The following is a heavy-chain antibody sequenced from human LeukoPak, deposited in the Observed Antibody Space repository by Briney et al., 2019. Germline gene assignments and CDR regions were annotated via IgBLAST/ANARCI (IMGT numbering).Heavy chain of an antibody. D-gene: IGHD2-15*01. V-gene: IGHV4-30-4*01. CDR1: GGSISSGDYY. CDR2: IYYSGST. CDR3: ARTIVGVVTFDY. J-gene: IGHJ4*02. Sequence: SQTLSLTCTVSGGSISSGDYYWSWIRQPPGKGLEWIGSIYYSGSTYYNPSLKSRVTISVDTSKNQFSLKLSSVTAADTAVYYCARTIVGVVTFDYWGQGTLVTVSS.